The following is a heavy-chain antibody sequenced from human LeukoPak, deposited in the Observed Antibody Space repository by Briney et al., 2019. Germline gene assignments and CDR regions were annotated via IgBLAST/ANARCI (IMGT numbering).Heavy chain of an antibody. J-gene: IGHJ6*03. Sequence: SETLSLTCSVSGDSISSGSYYWSWIRQPAGKGLEWIGRIYTSGSTNYNPSLKSRVTISVDTSKNQFSLKLSSVTAADTAVYYCARDAPERGYSYGYDYYYYMDVWGKGTTVTVSS. CDR1: GDSISSGSYY. CDR3: ARDAPERGYSYGYDYYYYMDV. D-gene: IGHD5-18*01. V-gene: IGHV4-61*02. CDR2: IYTSGST.